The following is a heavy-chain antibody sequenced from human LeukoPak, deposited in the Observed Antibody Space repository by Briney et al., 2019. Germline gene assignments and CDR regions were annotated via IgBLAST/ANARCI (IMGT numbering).Heavy chain of an antibody. CDR2: IIPIFGTA. D-gene: IGHD3-22*01. V-gene: IGHV1-69*05. J-gene: IGHJ5*02. CDR1: GGTFSSYA. CDR3: ARVIASRGYWFDP. Sequence: GSSVKVSCKASGGTFSSYAISRVRQAPGQGLEWMGGIIPIFGTANYAQKFQGRVTITTDESTSTAYMELSSLRSEDTAVYYCARVIASRGYWFDPWGQGTLVTVSS.